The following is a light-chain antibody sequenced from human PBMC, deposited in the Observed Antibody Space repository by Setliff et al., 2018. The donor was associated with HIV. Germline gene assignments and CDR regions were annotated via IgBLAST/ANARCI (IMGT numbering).Light chain of an antibody. CDR3: SSSTSTNTWV. Sequence: SALTQPPSVSGSPGQSVTISCTGTSSDVGFYDRVSWYQQRPGTAPKLIIFEVTYRPSGVPNRFSGSKSGNSASLTISGLRPEDEADYFCSSSTSTNTWVFGLGTKVTVL. V-gene: IGLV2-18*02. J-gene: IGLJ1*01. CDR1: SSDVGFYDR. CDR2: EVT.